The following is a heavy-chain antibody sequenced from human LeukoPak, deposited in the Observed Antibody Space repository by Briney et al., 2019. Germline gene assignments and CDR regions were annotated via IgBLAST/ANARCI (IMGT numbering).Heavy chain of an antibody. Sequence: GGSLRLSCAASGFTFSSIGMHWVRQAPGKGLEWVAVISYDGSIKYYADSVKGRFTISRDNSKNTLYLQMDSLRAEDTAVYYCARDHLDRGYSYGPDYWGQGTLVTVSS. V-gene: IGHV3-30*03. CDR2: ISYDGSIK. D-gene: IGHD5-18*01. CDR3: ARDHLDRGYSYGPDY. CDR1: GFTFSSIG. J-gene: IGHJ4*02.